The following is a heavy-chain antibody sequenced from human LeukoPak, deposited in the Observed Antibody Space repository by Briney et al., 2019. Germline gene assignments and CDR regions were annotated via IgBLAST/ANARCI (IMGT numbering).Heavy chain of an antibody. D-gene: IGHD3-10*01. CDR3: ARDRSGNYYNPNWFDP. Sequence: GGSLRLSCAASGFPFSSYSMNWVRQAPGKGLEWVSYISSSSDTIYYADSVKGRFTISRDNAKNSLYLQMNSLRADDTAAYYCARDRSGNYYNPNWFDPWGRGTLVTVSS. CDR2: ISSSSDTI. CDR1: GFPFSSYS. J-gene: IGHJ5*02. V-gene: IGHV3-48*01.